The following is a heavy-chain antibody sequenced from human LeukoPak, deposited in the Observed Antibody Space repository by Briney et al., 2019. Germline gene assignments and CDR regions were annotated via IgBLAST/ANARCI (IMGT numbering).Heavy chain of an antibody. D-gene: IGHD3-22*01. CDR2: INPNSGGT. Sequence: ASVKVSCKASGYTFTGYYMHWVRQAPGQGLEWMGWINPNSGGTNYAQKFQGRVTMTRDTSISTAYMELSRLRSDDTAVYYCARDATMGHYYDSSGYAAWFDPWAREPWSPSPQ. CDR3: ARDATMGHYYDSSGYAAWFDP. CDR1: GYTFTGYY. V-gene: IGHV1-2*02. J-gene: IGHJ5*02.